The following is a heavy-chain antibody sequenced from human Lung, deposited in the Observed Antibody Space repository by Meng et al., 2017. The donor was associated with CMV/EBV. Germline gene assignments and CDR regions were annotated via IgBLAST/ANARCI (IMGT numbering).Heavy chain of an antibody. Sequence: CKASGYTFTSCDINWVRQATGQELEWIGWMNPNSGNTGYTQKFQGRVTMTRSTSVTTAYMELSSLRSEDTAVYYCARGGEVGSLDFWGQGTLVTVSS. CDR1: GYTFTSCD. D-gene: IGHD3-10*01. CDR3: ARGGEVGSLDF. V-gene: IGHV1-8*01. J-gene: IGHJ4*02. CDR2: MNPNSGNT.